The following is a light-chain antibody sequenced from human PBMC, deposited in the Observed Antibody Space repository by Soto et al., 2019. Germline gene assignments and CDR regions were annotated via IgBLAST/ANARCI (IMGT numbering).Light chain of an antibody. V-gene: IGKV1D-16*01. CDR1: QGINNW. CDR2: AAS. J-gene: IGKJ1*01. CDR3: QQYHSYST. Sequence: DIQITHSPSSLSASVVDRVTITFRASQGINNWLAWYQQKPGKAPKLLIYAASSLQSGVPSRFSASGSGTEFTLTISSLQPGDFATYYCQQYHSYSTFGQGTKVDIK.